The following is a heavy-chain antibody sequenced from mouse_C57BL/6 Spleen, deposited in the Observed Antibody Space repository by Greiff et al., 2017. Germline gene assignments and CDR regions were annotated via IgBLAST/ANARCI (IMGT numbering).Heavy chain of an antibody. Sequence: VQLQQSGAELVRPGASVKLSCTASGFNIKDDYMHWVKQRPEQGLEWIGWIDPENGDTEYASKFQGKATITAYTSSTTAYLQLSSLTSEDTAVYYCACDYVFAYWGQGTLVTVSA. CDR3: ACDYVFAY. V-gene: IGHV14-4*01. J-gene: IGHJ3*01. CDR2: IDPENGDT. CDR1: GFNIKDDY. D-gene: IGHD2-4*01.